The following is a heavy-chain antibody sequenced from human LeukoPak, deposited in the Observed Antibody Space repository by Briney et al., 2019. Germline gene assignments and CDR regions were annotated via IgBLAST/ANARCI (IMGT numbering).Heavy chain of an antibody. CDR1: GFTFSGSA. Sequence: GGSLRLSCAASGFTFSGSATHWVRQASGKGLEWVGRIRSKANSYATAYAASVKGRFTISRDDSKNTAYLQMNSLKTEDTAVYYCTREYDSSGYYLTTDAFDIWGQGTMATVSS. V-gene: IGHV3-73*01. CDR2: IRSKANSYAT. D-gene: IGHD3-22*01. CDR3: TREYDSSGYYLTTDAFDI. J-gene: IGHJ3*02.